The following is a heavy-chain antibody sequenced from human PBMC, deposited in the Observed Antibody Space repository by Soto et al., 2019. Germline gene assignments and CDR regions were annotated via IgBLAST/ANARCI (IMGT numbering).Heavy chain of an antibody. D-gene: IGHD3-22*01. CDR3: ARSLYYHDSSGHYYFDY. CDR1: VFTFSSYW. CDR2: IKQDGSEK. V-gene: IGHV3-7*03. J-gene: IGHJ4*02. Sequence: VGSLRLSCASSVFTFSSYWMSCVRHSPGKWLEWVANIKQDGSEKYYVDSVKGRFTISRDNAKNSLYLQMNSLRAEDTAVYYCARSLYYHDSSGHYYFDYWGQRTLVTVSS.